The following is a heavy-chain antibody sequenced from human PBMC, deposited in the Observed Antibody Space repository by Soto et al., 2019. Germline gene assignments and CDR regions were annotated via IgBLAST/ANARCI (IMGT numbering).Heavy chain of an antibody. Sequence: SETLSLTCTVSGGSISSYYWSWIRQPPGKGLEWIGYIYYSGSTNYNPSLKSRVTISVDTSKNQFSLKLSSVTAADTAVYYCARVAVFWSGYPYYFDSWGQGTLVTVSS. CDR1: GGSISSYY. J-gene: IGHJ4*02. V-gene: IGHV4-59*01. D-gene: IGHD3-3*01. CDR3: ARVAVFWSGYPYYFDS. CDR2: IYYSGST.